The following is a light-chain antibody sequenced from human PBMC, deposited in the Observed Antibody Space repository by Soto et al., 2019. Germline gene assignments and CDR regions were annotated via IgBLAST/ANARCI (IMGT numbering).Light chain of an antibody. J-gene: IGKJ4*01. CDR3: QQYNNWPRAT. V-gene: IGKV3-15*01. Sequence: EIVMTQSPATLSVSPGEGATLSCGASQSVNSKLAWYQQKPGQAPRLLIYGASTRATGIPARFSGSGSGTEFNLTISSLQSEDFGVYYCQQYNNWPRATFGGGTKVDIK. CDR2: GAS. CDR1: QSVNSK.